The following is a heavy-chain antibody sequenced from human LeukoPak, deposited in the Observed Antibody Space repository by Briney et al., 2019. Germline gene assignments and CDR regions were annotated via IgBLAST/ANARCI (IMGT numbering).Heavy chain of an antibody. CDR1: GDSISSGDYY. CDR3: AASRYSSSWFDY. CDR2: IYSSGYT. J-gene: IGHJ4*02. V-gene: IGHV4-61*02. Sequence: SQTLSLTCTVSGDSISSGDYYWTWIRQPAGKTLEWIGRIYSSGYTVYSPSLKSRVTISLDTSKNQFSLTLNSVTAADTAVYYCAASRYSSSWFDYWGQGTLVTVSS. D-gene: IGHD6-13*01.